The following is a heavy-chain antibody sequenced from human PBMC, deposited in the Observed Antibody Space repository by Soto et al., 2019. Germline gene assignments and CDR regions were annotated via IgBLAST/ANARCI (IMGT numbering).Heavy chain of an antibody. CDR2: IVPTFGTS. CDR3: ARATAVATLDTLLGIHGMDV. Sequence: QVQLVQSGAEVKKPGSSVKVSCKASGVSFSRYVISWVRQAPGQGLEWMGGIVPTFGTSNHAQKFQGRLTITADESTSTAYMELSSLRSEDTAVYYCARATAVATLDTLLGIHGMDVWGQGTTVTV. D-gene: IGHD6-13*01. V-gene: IGHV1-69*01. CDR1: GVSFSRYV. J-gene: IGHJ6*02.